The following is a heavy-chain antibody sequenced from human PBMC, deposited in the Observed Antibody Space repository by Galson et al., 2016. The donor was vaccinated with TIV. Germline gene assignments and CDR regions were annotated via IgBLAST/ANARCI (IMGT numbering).Heavy chain of an antibody. CDR1: GGTFSSSA. D-gene: IGHD3-16*01. CDR3: ARVSPDTRGGSGMAV. Sequence: SVKVSCKASGGTFSSSAISWVRQAPGQGLEWMGRIIPILGMTNYAQNFQGRVTITADTSTSTVYMDLSNLRSDDTAVFFCARVSPDTRGGSGMAVWGQGTTVTVSS. CDR2: IIPILGMT. J-gene: IGHJ6*02. V-gene: IGHV1-69*04.